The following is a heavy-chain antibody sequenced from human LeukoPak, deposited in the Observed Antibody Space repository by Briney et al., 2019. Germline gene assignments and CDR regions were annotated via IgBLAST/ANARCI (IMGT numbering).Heavy chain of an antibody. CDR1: GYTFTSYA. V-gene: IGHV7-4-1*02. D-gene: IGHD5-18*01. CDR3: ARALRSGYSYGTKDFDY. J-gene: IGHJ4*02. CDR2: INTNTGNP. Sequence: GASVKVSCKASGYTFTSYAMNWVRQAPGQGLEWMGRINTNTGNPTYAQGFTGRFVFSLDTSVSTAYLQISSLRAEDTAVYYCARALRSGYSYGTKDFDYWGQGTLVTVSS.